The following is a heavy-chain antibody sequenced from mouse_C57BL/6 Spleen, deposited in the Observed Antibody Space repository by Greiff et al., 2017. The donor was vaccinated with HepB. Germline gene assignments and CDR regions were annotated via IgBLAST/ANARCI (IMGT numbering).Heavy chain of an antibody. CDR2: IDPSDSYT. V-gene: IGHV1-69*01. CDR1: GYTFTSYW. CDR3: ARGRDYTFAY. J-gene: IGHJ3*01. D-gene: IGHD2-4*01. Sequence: QVQLQQPGAELVMPGASVKLSCKASGYTFTSYWMHWVKQRPGQGLEWIGEIDPSDSYTNYNQKFKGKSTLTVDKSSSTAYMQLSSLTSEDSAVYYCARGRDYTFAYWGQGTLVTVSA.